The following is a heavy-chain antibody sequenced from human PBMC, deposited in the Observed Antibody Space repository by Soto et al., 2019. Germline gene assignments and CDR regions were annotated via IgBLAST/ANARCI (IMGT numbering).Heavy chain of an antibody. D-gene: IGHD3-9*01. J-gene: IGHJ4*02. CDR3: AVDGVPTSSFRYYYFRF. CDR1: ELPFTDYS. CDR2: ISHDGRNT. Sequence: QAQLVESGGGVVQPGRSLRLSCAASELPFTDYSMHWVRQTADKGLEWVAFISHDGRNTFYSDSVKGRFTISRDDSRIMLLLQMSGVTVEDTAIYYCAVDGVPTSSFRYYYFRFWGRGTLVTVSS. V-gene: IGHV3-30*04.